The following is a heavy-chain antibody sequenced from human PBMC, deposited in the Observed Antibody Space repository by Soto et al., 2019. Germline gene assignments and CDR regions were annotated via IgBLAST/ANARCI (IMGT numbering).Heavy chain of an antibody. J-gene: IGHJ5*02. CDR2: INHSGST. V-gene: IGHV4-34*01. CDR3: ARGPIRGSVDP. Sequence: SETLSLTCAVYGGSFSGYYWSWIRQPPGKGLEWIGEINHSGSTNYNPSLKSRVTISVDTSKNQFSLKLSSVTAADTAVYYCARGPIRGSVDPWGQGTLVTVSS. D-gene: IGHD3-10*01. CDR1: GGSFSGYY.